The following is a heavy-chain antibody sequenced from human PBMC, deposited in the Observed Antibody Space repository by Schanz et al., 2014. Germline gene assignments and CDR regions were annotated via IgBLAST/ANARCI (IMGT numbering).Heavy chain of an antibody. D-gene: IGHD3-16*01. Sequence: VQLVESGGGLVQPGGSLRLSCAASGFTFSSYGMHWVRQAPGKGLEWVAVISYDGSNKYYADSVKGRFTISRDSARNSLYLQMSSLRAEDTAVYYCARGTPFLCDYWGQGTLVTVSS. CDR3: ARGTPFLCDY. J-gene: IGHJ4*02. CDR2: ISYDGSNK. V-gene: IGHV3-30*03. CDR1: GFTFSSYG.